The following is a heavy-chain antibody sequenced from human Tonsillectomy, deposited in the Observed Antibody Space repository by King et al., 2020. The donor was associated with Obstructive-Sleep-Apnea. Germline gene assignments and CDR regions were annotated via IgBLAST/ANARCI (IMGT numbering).Heavy chain of an antibody. V-gene: IGHV3-73*01. D-gene: IGHD6-6*01. Sequence: VQLVESGGGLVQPGGSLKLSCAASGFSFSGSVMHWVRQASGKGLEWVGRIRSKANSYATAYAASVKGRVTISRDDSKNMAHLQMNSLKTEDTAVYYCTRSNSSSSILKDNYGMDVWGQGTTVTVSS. CDR3: TRSNSSSSILKDNYGMDV. J-gene: IGHJ6*02. CDR2: IRSKANSYAT. CDR1: GFSFSGSV.